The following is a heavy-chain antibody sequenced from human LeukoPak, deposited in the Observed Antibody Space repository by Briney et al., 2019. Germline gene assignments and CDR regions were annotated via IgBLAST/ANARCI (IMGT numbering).Heavy chain of an antibody. CDR1: GFTFSSYG. CDR3: AKDRIIVVVPAALDY. D-gene: IGHD2-2*01. J-gene: IGHJ4*02. CDR2: IRYDGSNK. Sequence: GGPLRLSCAASGFTFSSYGMHWVRQAPGKGLEWVAFIRYDGSNKYYADSVKGRFTISRDNSKNTLYLQMNSLRAEDTAVYYCAKDRIIVVVPAALDYWGQGTLVTVSS. V-gene: IGHV3-30*02.